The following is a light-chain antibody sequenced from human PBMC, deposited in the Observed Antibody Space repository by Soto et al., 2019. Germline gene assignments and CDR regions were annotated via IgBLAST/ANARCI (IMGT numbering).Light chain of an antibody. CDR2: AAS. Sequence: DIQMTQSPSSLSASVGDRVTITCRANKDIKNYLNWYQQRPGKAPKLLIYAASILETGVPSRFSGSGSGTYFTFTISSLQPEDVATYYCQHYDDLPWAFGQGTKVAIK. V-gene: IGKV1-33*01. J-gene: IGKJ1*01. CDR3: QHYDDLPWA. CDR1: KDIKNY.